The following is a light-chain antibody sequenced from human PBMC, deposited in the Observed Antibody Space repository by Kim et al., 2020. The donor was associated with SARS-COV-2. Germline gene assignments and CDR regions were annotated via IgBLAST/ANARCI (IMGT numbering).Light chain of an antibody. V-gene: IGKV3-15*01. CDR2: GAF. CDR3: LQYNNWPRT. Sequence: EIAMTQSPAILSVSPGERATLSCRASQSVSHNLAWYQQKRGQTPRLLISGAFDRATGVPDRFSGGGSGTEFTLTISSLQSEDFAVYYCLQYNNWPRTFGQGTKVDIK. CDR1: QSVSHN. J-gene: IGKJ1*01.